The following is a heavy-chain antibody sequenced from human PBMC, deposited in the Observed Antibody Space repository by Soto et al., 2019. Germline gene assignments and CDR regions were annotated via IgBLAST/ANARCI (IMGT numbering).Heavy chain of an antibody. CDR2: INAGNGNT. D-gene: IGHD2-21*02. CDR1: GYTFTSYA. V-gene: IGHV1-3*05. J-gene: IGHJ4*02. CDR3: AKRVVVVTALDY. Sequence: QVQLVQSGAEEKKPGASVKVSCKASGYTFTSYAMHWVRQAPGQRLEWMGWINAGNGNTKYSQKFQGRVTITRDTPASAVYMELSSLRYEDTAVYYCAKRVVVVTALDYWGQGTLVNVSS.